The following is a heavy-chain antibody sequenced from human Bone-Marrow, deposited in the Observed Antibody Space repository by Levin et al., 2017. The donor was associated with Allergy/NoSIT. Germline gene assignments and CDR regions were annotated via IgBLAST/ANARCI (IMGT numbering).Heavy chain of an antibody. D-gene: IGHD6-19*01. Sequence: SETLSLTCAVYGGSFSGYYWSWIRQPPGKGLEWIGEINHSGSTNYNPSLKSRVTISVDTSKNQFSLKLSSVTAADTAVYYCARGPSSGWTFGIGYWGQGTLVTVSS. J-gene: IGHJ4*02. CDR3: ARGPSSGWTFGIGY. V-gene: IGHV4-34*01. CDR2: INHSGST. CDR1: GGSFSGYY.